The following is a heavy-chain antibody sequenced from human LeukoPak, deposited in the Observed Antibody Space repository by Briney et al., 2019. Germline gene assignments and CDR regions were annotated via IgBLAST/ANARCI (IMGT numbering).Heavy chain of an antibody. CDR2: IYYRGDT. V-gene: IGHV4-59*08. J-gene: IGHJ6*02. CDR1: GGSMTNYY. Sequence: SETLSLTCTVSGGSMTNYYWSWIRQSPGKGLEWIGHIYYRGDTKYNPSLKSRVTVAVDTSKQRFSLRLSSVSAADTAVYYCARLSGPSGGPVSFFGLDVWGQGTTVIVSS. D-gene: IGHD6-19*01. CDR3: ARLSGPSGGPVSFFGLDV.